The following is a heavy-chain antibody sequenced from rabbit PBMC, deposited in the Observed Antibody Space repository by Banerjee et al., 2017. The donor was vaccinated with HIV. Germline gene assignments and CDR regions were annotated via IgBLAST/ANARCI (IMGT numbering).Heavy chain of an antibody. CDR3: ARDLTGVIGWNFGL. J-gene: IGHJ4*01. D-gene: IGHD1-1*01. V-gene: IGHV1S45*01. CDR2: IHPDYGST. CDR1: GFSFSSGYW. Sequence: QEQLEESGGDLVKPEGSLTLTCTASGFSFSSGYWIDWVRQAPGKGLEWIAYIHPDYGSTDYASWVNGRFTISLDNAQNTVFLQMTSLTAADTATYFCARDLTGVIGWNFGLWGPGTLVTVS.